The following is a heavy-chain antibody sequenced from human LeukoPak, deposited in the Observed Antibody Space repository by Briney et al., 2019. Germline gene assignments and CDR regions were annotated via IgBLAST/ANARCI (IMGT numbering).Heavy chain of an antibody. CDR1: GGSISSYY. CDR3: ARVDYGSGSYYYFDY. J-gene: IGHJ4*02. D-gene: IGHD3-10*01. Sequence: SETLSLTCTVSGGSISSYYWGWIRQPAGKGLEWIGRIYTSGSTNYNPSLKSRVTMSVDTSKNQFSLKLSSVTAADTAVYYCARVDYGSGSYYYFDYWGQGTLVTVSS. V-gene: IGHV4-4*07. CDR2: IYTSGST.